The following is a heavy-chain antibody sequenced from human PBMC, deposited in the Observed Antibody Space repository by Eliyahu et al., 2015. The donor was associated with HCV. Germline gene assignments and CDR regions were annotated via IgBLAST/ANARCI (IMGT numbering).Heavy chain of an antibody. CDR2: IRXVGNDK. V-gene: IGHV3-30*02. D-gene: IGHD3-22*01. Sequence: QVQLVESGGGVVQPGGSLRLSCAASGFTFSSXGIHXVRXAPGKGLEWVAFIRXVGNDKYYADSVKGRFTISRDNSKNTLYLQMNSLRAEDTALYYCAKDRGSSGYLDYWGQGTLVTVSS. CDR3: AKDRGSSGYLDY. J-gene: IGHJ4*02. CDR1: GFTFSSXG.